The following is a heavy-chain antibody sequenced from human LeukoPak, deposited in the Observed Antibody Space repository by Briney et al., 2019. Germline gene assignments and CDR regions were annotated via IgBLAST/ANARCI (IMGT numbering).Heavy chain of an antibody. D-gene: IGHD6-19*01. CDR1: GFTFSSYS. J-gene: IGHJ4*02. CDR2: ISGSGGST. V-gene: IGHV3-23*01. Sequence: GGSLRLSCAASGFTFSSYSMNWVRQAPGKGLEWVSAISGSGGSTYYADSVKGRFTISRDNSKNTLYLQMNSLRAEDTAVYYCAKQQWLVMTGYWGQGTLVTVSS. CDR3: AKQQWLVMTGY.